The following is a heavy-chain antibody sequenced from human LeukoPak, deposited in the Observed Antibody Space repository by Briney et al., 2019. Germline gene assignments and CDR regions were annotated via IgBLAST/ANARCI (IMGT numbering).Heavy chain of an antibody. J-gene: IGHJ4*02. D-gene: IGHD6-19*01. V-gene: IGHV3-7*01. Sequence: GGSLRHSCAASGFTFTTYWMSWVRQAPGKGLEWVANIKQDGTEKYYVDSVKGRFTISRDNAKNSLYLQMNSLRAEDTAVYYCARHISSGPYYFDYWGQGTLVTVSS. CDR1: GFTFTTYW. CDR3: ARHISSGPYYFDY. CDR2: IKQDGTEK.